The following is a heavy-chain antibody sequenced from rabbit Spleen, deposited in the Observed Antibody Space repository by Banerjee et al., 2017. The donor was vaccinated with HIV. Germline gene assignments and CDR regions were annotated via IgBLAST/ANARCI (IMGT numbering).Heavy chain of an antibody. J-gene: IGHJ6*01. D-gene: IGHD8-1*01. CDR2: ITGASSDFT. CDR3: ARDTGSSFSSYGMDL. CDR1: GFSFSSNDY. V-gene: IGHV1S40*01. Sequence: QSLEEPGGDLVKPGASLTLTCTASGFSFSSNDYMCWVRQAPGKGLEWISCITGASSDFTYSATWAKGRFTISKTSSTTVTLQMTSLTVADTATYFCARDTGSSFSSYGMDLWGPGTLVTVS.